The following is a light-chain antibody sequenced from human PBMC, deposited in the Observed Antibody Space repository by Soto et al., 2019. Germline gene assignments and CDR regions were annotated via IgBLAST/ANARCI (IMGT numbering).Light chain of an antibody. CDR2: VAS. CDR1: QGIDNW. CDR3: QQYETFSGT. V-gene: IGKV1D-16*01. J-gene: IGKJ1*01. Sequence: DIQMTQSPSSVSASVGDRVTITCLASQGIDNWLAWYQQKPGKAPKILIYVASNLQSGVPSRFSGSGSGTKFTLTIASLQPDDFATYYCQQYETFSGTFGPGTKVDI.